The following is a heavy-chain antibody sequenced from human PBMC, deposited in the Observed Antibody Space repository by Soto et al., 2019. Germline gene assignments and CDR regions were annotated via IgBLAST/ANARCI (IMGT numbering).Heavy chain of an antibody. V-gene: IGHV4-59*08. Sequence: SDTLSLTCTVSNGSISPYYWSWIRQSPGKGLEWIGYIYYAGSFTYNPSLKSRVTISLNTSKNEVSLRLTSVTAADTAVYYCARLGGYYQALDSWGQGTLVTVSS. CDR3: ARLGGYYQALDS. CDR1: NGSISPYY. CDR2: IYYAGSF. D-gene: IGHD3-22*01. J-gene: IGHJ4*02.